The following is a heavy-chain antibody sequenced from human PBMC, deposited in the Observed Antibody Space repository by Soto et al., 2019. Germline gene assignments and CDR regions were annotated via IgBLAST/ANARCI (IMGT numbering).Heavy chain of an antibody. Sequence: EVQLVESGGGLVQPGGSLRLSCAASGFTFSTYWMHWVRQAPGTGLVWVSRINSDGSITNYADSVKGRFSISRDNAKITLYLQMNSLRAEYTAVYYCARSTWQNYCDYWGQGTLVTVSS. J-gene: IGHJ4*02. CDR2: INSDGSIT. V-gene: IGHV3-74*01. CDR1: GFTFSTYW. CDR3: ARSTWQNYCDY.